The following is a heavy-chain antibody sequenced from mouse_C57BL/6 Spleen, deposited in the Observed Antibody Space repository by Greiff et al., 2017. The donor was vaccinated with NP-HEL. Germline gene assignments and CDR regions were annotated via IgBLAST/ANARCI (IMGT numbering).Heavy chain of an antibody. Sequence: QVQLQQSGAELARPGASVKLSCKASGYTFTSYGISWVKQRTGQGLEWIGEIYPRSGNTYYNEKFKGKATLTADKSSSTAYMELRSLTSEDSAVYFCARAGTDYDVGYFDYWGQGTTLTVSS. CDR3: ARAGTDYDVGYFDY. CDR2: IYPRSGNT. J-gene: IGHJ2*01. CDR1: GYTFTSYG. V-gene: IGHV1-81*01. D-gene: IGHD2-4*01.